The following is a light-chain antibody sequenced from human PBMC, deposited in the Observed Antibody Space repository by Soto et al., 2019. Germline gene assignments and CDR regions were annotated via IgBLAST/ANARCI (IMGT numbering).Light chain of an antibody. V-gene: IGKV1-5*03. CDR1: QTISSW. Sequence: DRQMSQSPPGLSGSLGDRITITCRASQTISSWLAWYQQKPGKAPKLLIYKASTLKSGVPSRFSGSGSGTEFTLTISSLQPDDFATYYCQHYNSYSEAFGQGSVVDIK. CDR3: QHYNSYSEA. J-gene: IGKJ1*01. CDR2: KAS.